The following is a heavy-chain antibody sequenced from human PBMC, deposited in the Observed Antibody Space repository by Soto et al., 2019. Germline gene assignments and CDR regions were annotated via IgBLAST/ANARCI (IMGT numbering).Heavy chain of an antibody. V-gene: IGHV4-59*01. D-gene: IGHD3-10*01. Sequence: SETLSLTCTVSGGSISSYYWSWIRQPPGKGLEWIGYIYYSGSTNYNPSLKSRVTVSVDTSKNQFSLKLSSVTAADTAVYYCARDHAMVRGVTTYYYYGMDVWGQGTTVTVSS. CDR1: GGSISSYY. CDR3: ARDHAMVRGVTTYYYYGMDV. CDR2: IYYSGST. J-gene: IGHJ6*02.